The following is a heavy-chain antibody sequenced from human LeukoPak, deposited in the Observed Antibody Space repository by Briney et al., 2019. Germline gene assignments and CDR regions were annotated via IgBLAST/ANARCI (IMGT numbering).Heavy chain of an antibody. CDR2: VSTNDGNT. D-gene: IGHD3-22*01. CDR1: GYTFTNYH. V-gene: IGHV1-18*01. Sequence: ASVRVSCKASGYTFTNYHIAWVRQAPGQGLEWMGWVSTNDGNTVYAQRLQGRVTMTTDTSTSVAYMELGSLTSDDTAVYYCTRAPPGMTMMTDYWGQGTLVTVSS. J-gene: IGHJ4*02. CDR3: TRAPPGMTMMTDY.